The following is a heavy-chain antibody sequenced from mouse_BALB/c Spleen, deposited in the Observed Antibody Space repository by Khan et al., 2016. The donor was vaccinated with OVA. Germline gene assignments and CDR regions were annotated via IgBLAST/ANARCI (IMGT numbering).Heavy chain of an antibody. V-gene: IGHV1-20*02. CDR2: INPHIGET. J-gene: IGHJ2*01. CDR1: GYSFTGYF. CDR3: ARIYGSVFDY. Sequence: VQLQQSGPELVKPGASVKISCKASGYSFTGYFMNWVMQSHGKSLEWIGRINPHIGETFYNPKFKGKATLTVDESSSTAHMELRSLASEDSAVYYCARIYGSVFDYWGQGTTLTVSS. D-gene: IGHD1-1*01.